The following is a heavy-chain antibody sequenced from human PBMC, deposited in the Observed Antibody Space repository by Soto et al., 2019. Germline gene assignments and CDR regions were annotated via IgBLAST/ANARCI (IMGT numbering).Heavy chain of an antibody. V-gene: IGHV4-34*01. CDR3: ARGLDSYTDYAWLDP. CDR2: INQSGGS. D-gene: IGHD4-17*01. CDR1: GGSFSGYY. J-gene: IGHJ5*02. Sequence: PSETLSLTCAVSGGSFSGYYWGWIRQPPGKGLEWIADINQSGGSHYNPSLKSRVTISIDKSQKTFSLKLTSVTAADTAIYYCARGLDSYTDYAWLDPWGQGTLVTVSS.